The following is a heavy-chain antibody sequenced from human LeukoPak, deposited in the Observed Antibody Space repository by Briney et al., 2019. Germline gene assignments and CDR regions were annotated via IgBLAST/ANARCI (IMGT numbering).Heavy chain of an antibody. D-gene: IGHD6-19*01. CDR1: GYTFTGYY. V-gene: IGHV1-2*04. J-gene: IGHJ4*02. CDR3: ARDSGRTSGWYYDY. Sequence: GASVKVSCKASGYTFTGYYMHWVRQAPGQGLEWMGWINPNSGGTNYAQKFQGWVTMTRDTSISTAYMELSRLRSDDTAVYYCARDSGRTSGWYYDYWGRGTLVTVSS. CDR2: INPNSGGT.